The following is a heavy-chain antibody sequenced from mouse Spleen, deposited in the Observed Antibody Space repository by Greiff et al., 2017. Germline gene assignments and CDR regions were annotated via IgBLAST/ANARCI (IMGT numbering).Heavy chain of an antibody. Sequence: EVQLQQSGPVLVKPGASVKMSCKASGYTFTDYYMNWVKQSHGKSLEWIGVINPYNGGTSYNQKFKGKATLTVDKSSSTAYMELNSLTSEDSAVYYCARSRAIGPMDYWGQGTSVTVSS. CDR3: ARSRAIGPMDY. CDR2: INPYNGGT. V-gene: IGHV1-19*01. CDR1: GYTFTDYY. D-gene: IGHD2-14*01. J-gene: IGHJ4*01.